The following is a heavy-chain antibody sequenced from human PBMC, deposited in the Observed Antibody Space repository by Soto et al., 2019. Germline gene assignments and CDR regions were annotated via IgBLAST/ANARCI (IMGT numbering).Heavy chain of an antibody. Sequence: GESLKISCKGSGYSFPKYYIGWVRQMPGKDLEWMDIIYPDDSDTRYSPSFQGQVTISADKSISTAYLQWSSLKASDTAMYYCLRMCFSGDGYLSYYYYGMDVWGQGTTVTVSS. CDR2: IYPDDSDT. V-gene: IGHV5-51*01. J-gene: IGHJ6*02. D-gene: IGHD2-21*01. CDR3: LRMCFSGDGYLSYYYYGMDV. CDR1: GYSFPKYY.